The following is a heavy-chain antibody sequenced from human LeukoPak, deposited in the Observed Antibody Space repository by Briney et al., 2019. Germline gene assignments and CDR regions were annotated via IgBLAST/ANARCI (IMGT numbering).Heavy chain of an antibody. Sequence: SETLSLTCAVYGGSFSGYYWSWIRQPPGKGLEWIGEINHSGSTNYNPSLKSRVTISVDTSKNQFSLKLSSVTAADTAVYYCARVSSGWELYYYYYMDVWGKGTTVTVSS. CDR3: ARVSSGWELYYYYYMDV. CDR1: GGSFSGYY. J-gene: IGHJ6*03. CDR2: INHSGST. V-gene: IGHV4-34*01. D-gene: IGHD6-19*01.